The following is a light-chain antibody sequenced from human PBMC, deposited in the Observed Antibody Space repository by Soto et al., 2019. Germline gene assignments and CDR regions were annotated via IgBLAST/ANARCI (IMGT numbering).Light chain of an antibody. CDR3: QQYHMWPLT. J-gene: IGKJ4*01. CDR1: QSISGH. CDR2: DAS. V-gene: IGKV3-15*01. Sequence: EIVLTQSPATLSVSPGERATLSCTASQSISGHLDWYQQKPGQAPRLLIYDASTRATGIPDSFSGSGSGAEFTLTISSLQSEDFAVYYCQQYHMWPLTFGGGTKVEIK.